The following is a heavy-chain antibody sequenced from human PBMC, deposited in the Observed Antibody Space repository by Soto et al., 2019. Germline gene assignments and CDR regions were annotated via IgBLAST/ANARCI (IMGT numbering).Heavy chain of an antibody. Sequence: PSVNVSCKASGGSLSTNPISWVRQAPGQGLEWMGGTGSGTGPGNHAQKFQGRLTVTADKSTSTVYMELTNLSSEDTAVYYCARRDSGGFYRFFDSWGQGTLVTVSS. CDR3: ARRDSGGFYRFFDS. CDR2: TGSGTGPG. CDR1: GGSLSTNP. V-gene: IGHV1-69*06. D-gene: IGHD2-15*01. J-gene: IGHJ4*02.